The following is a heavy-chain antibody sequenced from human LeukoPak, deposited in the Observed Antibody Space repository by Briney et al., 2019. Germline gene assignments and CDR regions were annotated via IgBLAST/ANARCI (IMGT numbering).Heavy chain of an antibody. CDR2: IYTSGST. CDR3: ARKGVGYYFDY. D-gene: IGHD1-26*01. CDR1: GGSISGYY. V-gene: IGHV4-4*07. J-gene: IGHJ4*02. Sequence: SETLSLTCTVPGGSISGYYWSWIRQPAGKGLEWIGRIYTSGSTNYNPSLKSRVTVSLDTSKNQFSLKLNSVTAADTAVYYCARKGVGYYFDYWGQGTLVTVSS.